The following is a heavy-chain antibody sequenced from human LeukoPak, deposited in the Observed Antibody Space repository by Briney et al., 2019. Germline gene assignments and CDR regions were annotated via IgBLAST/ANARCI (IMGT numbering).Heavy chain of an antibody. V-gene: IGHV5-51*01. CDR2: IYPGDSDT. CDR3: ARQGYCSSTRCSGRDYYYYGMDV. D-gene: IGHD2-2*01. Sequence: ESLKIPCKSSGYSFTSDWIGWVRPVPGKGLEWMGIIYPGDSDTKSSPSFQGQVTISADKSISTAYLQWSSLKTSDTAMYYCARQGYCSSTRCSGRDYYYYGMDVWGQGTTVTVSS. J-gene: IGHJ6*02. CDR1: GYSFTSDW.